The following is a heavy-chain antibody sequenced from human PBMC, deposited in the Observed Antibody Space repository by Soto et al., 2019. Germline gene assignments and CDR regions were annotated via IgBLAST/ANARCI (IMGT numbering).Heavy chain of an antibody. CDR1: GFTALSYA. Sequence: QVRLIQSGPEMMQPGASVRVSCTASGFTALSYAFHWVRQAPGQGPEWLGWLNGGVDGTSYSQRLQGRVTISRDTSANTAYLEVNSLTSEEPAVYYCAREVKGVTSFDYWGQGTLVTVSS. CDR2: LNGGVDGT. CDR3: AREVKGVTSFDY. D-gene: IGHD3-10*01. J-gene: IGHJ4*02. V-gene: IGHV1-3*01.